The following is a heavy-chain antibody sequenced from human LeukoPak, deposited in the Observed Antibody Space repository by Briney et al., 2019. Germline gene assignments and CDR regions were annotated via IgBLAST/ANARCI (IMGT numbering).Heavy chain of an antibody. J-gene: IGHJ4*02. CDR2: IHSDGSST. V-gene: IGHV3-74*01. CDR3: ARSGWPYYFDH. D-gene: IGHD3-22*01. Sequence: GGSLRLSCAASGFTVSSNYMSWVRQAPGKGLEWVSRIHSDGSSTSYADSVRGRFTISRDDAKSTLYLQMNSLRAEDTAVYYCARSGWPYYFDHWGQGTLVTVSS. CDR1: GFTVSSNY.